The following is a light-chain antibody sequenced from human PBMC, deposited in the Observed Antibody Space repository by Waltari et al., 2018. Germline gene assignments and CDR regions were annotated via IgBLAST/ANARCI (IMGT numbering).Light chain of an antibody. CDR2: GAS. Sequence: DIQMTQSPSTLSASVGDRVTITCRASQNVYIWLAWYQQKPGKAPKLLIYGASTLESGVPLRFSGSGSGTEFTLTISSLQPDDFATYYCLQHNSYPYTFGQGTKLEIK. V-gene: IGKV1-5*01. CDR3: LQHNSYPYT. J-gene: IGKJ2*01. CDR1: QNVYIW.